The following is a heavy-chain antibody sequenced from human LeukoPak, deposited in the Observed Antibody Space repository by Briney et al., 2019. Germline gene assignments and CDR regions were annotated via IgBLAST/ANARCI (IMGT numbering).Heavy chain of an antibody. D-gene: IGHD5-12*01. Sequence: GRSLRLSCAASGFTFSTYAMHWVRQAPGKGVEGVAVISYDGSNKYYADSVKGRFTISRDNSKNTLYLQMNSLRAEDTAVYYCARRKEELRDGGYVGGALGYWGQGTLVTVSS. CDR1: GFTFSTYA. CDR3: ARRKEELRDGGYVGGALGY. V-gene: IGHV3-30-3*01. J-gene: IGHJ4*02. CDR2: ISYDGSNK.